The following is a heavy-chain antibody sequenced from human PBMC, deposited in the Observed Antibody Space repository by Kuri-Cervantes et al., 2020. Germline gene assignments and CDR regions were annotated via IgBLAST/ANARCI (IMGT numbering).Heavy chain of an antibody. Sequence: GESLKISCAASGFTFSDYYMSWIRQAPGKGLEWVSYISSSGSTIYYADSVKGRFTISRDNAKNSLYLQMNSLRAEDTAVYYCARGQDYYDSSGYWGGGMDVWAKGPRSPSP. CDR1: GFTFSDYY. CDR2: ISSSGSTI. D-gene: IGHD3-22*01. J-gene: IGHJ6*02. V-gene: IGHV3-11*01. CDR3: ARGQDYYDSSGYWGGGMDV.